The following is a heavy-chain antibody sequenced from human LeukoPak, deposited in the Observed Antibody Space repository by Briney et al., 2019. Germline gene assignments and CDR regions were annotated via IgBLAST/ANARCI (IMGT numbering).Heavy chain of an antibody. CDR3: ARDPLLRFLEWSALTGWFDP. CDR2: INPSGGST. CDR1: GYTFTSYY. V-gene: IGHV1-46*01. Sequence: ASVKVSCKASGYTFTSYYMHWVRQAPGQGPEWMGIINPSGGSTSYAQKFQGRVTMTRDTSTSTVYMELSSLRSEDTAVYYCARDPLLRFLEWSALTGWFDPWGQGTLVTVSS. J-gene: IGHJ5*02. D-gene: IGHD3-3*01.